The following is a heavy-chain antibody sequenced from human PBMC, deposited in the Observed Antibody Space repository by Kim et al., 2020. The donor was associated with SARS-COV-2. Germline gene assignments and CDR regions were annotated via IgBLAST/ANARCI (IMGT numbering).Heavy chain of an antibody. J-gene: IGHJ5*02. CDR3: ARRQIVVVPATPAPHWFDP. Sequence: SETLSLTCAVYGGSFSGYYWSWIRQPPGKGLEWIGEINHSGSTNYNPSLKSRVTISVDTSKNQFSLKLSSVTAADTAVYYCARRQIVVVPATPAPHWFDPWGQGTLVTVSS. V-gene: IGHV4-34*01. CDR1: GGSFSGYY. CDR2: INHSGST. D-gene: IGHD2-2*01.